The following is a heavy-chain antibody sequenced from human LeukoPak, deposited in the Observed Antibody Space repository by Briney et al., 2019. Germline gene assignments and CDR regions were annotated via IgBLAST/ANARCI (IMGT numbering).Heavy chain of an antibody. V-gene: IGHV3-11*01. D-gene: IGHD3-10*01. CDR2: ISGSGGDE. CDR3: ARERYYGPGSPHWFDP. Sequence: KSSETLSLTCTVSGGSISSYYWSWIRQPPGKGLEWVSYISGSGGDEQYADSVRGRFIISRDNAKDSLYLQMNSLRAEDTAVYYCARERYYGPGSPHWFDPWGQGTLVTVSS. CDR1: GGSISSYY. J-gene: IGHJ5*02.